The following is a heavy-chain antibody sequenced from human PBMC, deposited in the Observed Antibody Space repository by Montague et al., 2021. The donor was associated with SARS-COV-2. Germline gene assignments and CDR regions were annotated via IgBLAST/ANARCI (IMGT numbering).Heavy chain of an antibody. CDR2: ISQDGSEE. J-gene: IGHJ4*02. CDR1: GFTFSAYW. CDR3: ARVVSNGWTFDY. Sequence: SLRLSCAASGFTFSAYWMTLFRQAPGKGLEWVARISQDGSEENSVDSVKGRFTISRDNAKSSLYLQMNSLRAEDTAVFYCARVVSNGWTFDYWGQGTLVTVSS. V-gene: IGHV3-7*03. D-gene: IGHD6-19*01.